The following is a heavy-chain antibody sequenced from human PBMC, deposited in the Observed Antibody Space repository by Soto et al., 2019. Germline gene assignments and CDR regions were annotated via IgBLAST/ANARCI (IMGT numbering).Heavy chain of an antibody. J-gene: IGHJ5*02. D-gene: IGHD3-22*01. CDR2: IIPILGIA. CDR1: GGTFSSYA. V-gene: IGHV1-69*10. CDR3: ARDGVGSGYYYWFDP. Sequence: ASVKVSCKASGGTFSSYAISWVRQAPGQGLEWMGGIIPILGIANYAQKFQGRVTITADKSTSTAYMELSSLRSEDTAVYYCARDGVGSGYYYWFDPWGQGTLVTVSS.